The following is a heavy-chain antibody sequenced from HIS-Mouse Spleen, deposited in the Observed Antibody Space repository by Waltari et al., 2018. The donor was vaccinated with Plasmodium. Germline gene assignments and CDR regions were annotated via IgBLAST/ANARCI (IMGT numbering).Heavy chain of an antibody. CDR3: ARVDYGSGDYYYYYGMDV. V-gene: IGHV4-38-2*02. CDR2: IYQSGST. D-gene: IGHD3-10*01. J-gene: IGHJ6*02. CDR1: GYSISSGYY. Sequence: QVQLQESGPGLVKPSETLSLTGTVSGYSISSGYYWGWIRQPPGMGLEWIGSIYQSGSTYYNPSLKSRVTISVDTSKNQFSLKLSSVTAADTAVYYCARVDYGSGDYYYYYGMDVWGQGTTVTVSS.